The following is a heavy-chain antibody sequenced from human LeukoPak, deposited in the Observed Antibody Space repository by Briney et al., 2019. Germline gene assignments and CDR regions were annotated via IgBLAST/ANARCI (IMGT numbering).Heavy chain of an antibody. CDR2: INHSGST. D-gene: IGHD3-22*01. CDR3: AGGYYYDSSGYDSGV. V-gene: IGHV4-34*01. CDR1: GGSFSGYY. Sequence: SETLSLTCAVYGGSFSGYYWSWLRQPPGKGLEWIGEINHSGSTNYNPSLKSRVTISVDTSKNQFSLKLSSVTAADTAVYYCAGGYYYDSSGYDSGVWGQGTLVTVSS. J-gene: IGHJ4*02.